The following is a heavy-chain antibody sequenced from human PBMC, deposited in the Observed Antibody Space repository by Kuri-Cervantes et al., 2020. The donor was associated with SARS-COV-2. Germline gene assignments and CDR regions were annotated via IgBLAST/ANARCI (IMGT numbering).Heavy chain of an antibody. CDR3: ARDRRDSSGWANWFDP. V-gene: IGHV4-59*01. Sequence: SCTVSGGSISSYYWSWIRQPPGKGLEWIGYIYYSGSTNYNPSLKSRVTISVDTSKNQFSLKLSSVTAADTAVYYCARDRRDSSGWANWFDPWGQGTLVTVSS. CDR1: GGSISSYY. CDR2: IYYSGST. D-gene: IGHD6-19*01. J-gene: IGHJ5*02.